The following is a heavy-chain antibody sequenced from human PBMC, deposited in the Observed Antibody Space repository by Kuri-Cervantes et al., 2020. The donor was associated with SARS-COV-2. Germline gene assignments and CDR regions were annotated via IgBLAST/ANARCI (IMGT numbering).Heavy chain of an antibody. V-gene: IGHV4-34*01. CDR3: ARDRGSRGWWGMDV. J-gene: IGHJ6*02. CDR1: GFTFSSYA. CDR2: INHSGST. D-gene: IGHD6-19*01. Sequence: SQTLSLTCAASGFTFSSYAMSWVRQAPGKGLEWIGEINHSGSTNYNPSLKSRVTISVDTSKNQFSLKLSSVTAADTAVYYCARDRGSRGWWGMDVWGQGTTVTVSS.